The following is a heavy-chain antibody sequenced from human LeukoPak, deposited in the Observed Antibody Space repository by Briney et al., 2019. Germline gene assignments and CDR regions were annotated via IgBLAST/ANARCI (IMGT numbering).Heavy chain of an antibody. CDR3: ASSRYDSSGYYGIIGY. D-gene: IGHD3-22*01. CDR2: IFPSGGEI. J-gene: IGHJ4*02. V-gene: IGHV3-23*01. Sequence: GGSLRLSCAASGFTFSTFAMIWVRQPPGKGLEWVSSIFPSGGEIHYADSVRGRFTISRDNSKSTLSLQMNSLRAEDTAVYYCASSRYDSSGYYGIIGYWGQGTLVTVSS. CDR1: GFTFSTFA.